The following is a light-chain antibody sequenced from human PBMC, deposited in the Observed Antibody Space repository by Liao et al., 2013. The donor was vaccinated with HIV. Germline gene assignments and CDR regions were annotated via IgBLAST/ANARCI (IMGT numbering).Light chain of an antibody. CDR3: QGVGLVVLIIGV. V-gene: IGLV3-1*01. Sequence: SYELTQPPSVSVSPGQTASITCSGDRLGDNIVSWYQQRPGQSPVVVIYQDNKWPSGIPERFSGSNSGNTATLTISRVEAGDEADYYCQGVGLVVLIIGVFGGGTKLTVL. CDR1: RLGDNI. CDR2: QDN. J-gene: IGLJ3*02.